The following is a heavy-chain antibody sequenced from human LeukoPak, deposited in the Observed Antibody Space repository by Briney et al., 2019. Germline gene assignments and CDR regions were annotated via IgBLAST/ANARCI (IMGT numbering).Heavy chain of an antibody. Sequence: GGSLRLSCAASGFTFSSYAMSWVRQTPGKGLEWVSGISGSGGSTNYADSVKGRSTISRDNSKNTLYLQMNSLRAEDTAIYYCAKIPVSYSSGWSTFDYWGQGTLVTVSS. CDR1: GFTFSSYA. D-gene: IGHD6-19*01. CDR2: ISGSGGST. CDR3: AKIPVSYSSGWSTFDY. V-gene: IGHV3-23*01. J-gene: IGHJ4*02.